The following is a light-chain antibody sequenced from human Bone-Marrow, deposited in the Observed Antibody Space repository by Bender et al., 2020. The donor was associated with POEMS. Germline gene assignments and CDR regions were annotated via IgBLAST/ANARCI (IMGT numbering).Light chain of an antibody. Sequence: QSVLTQPPSVSGTPGQRVTISCTGTSSDVGSYNLVSWYQQHPGKVPKLMIYEVTKRPSGVSNRFSGSKSGNTASLTISGLQAEDEADYYCCSYADSSTLVLGTGTKVTVL. CDR1: SSDVGSYNL. CDR3: CSYADSSTLV. V-gene: IGLV2-23*02. CDR2: EVT. J-gene: IGLJ1*01.